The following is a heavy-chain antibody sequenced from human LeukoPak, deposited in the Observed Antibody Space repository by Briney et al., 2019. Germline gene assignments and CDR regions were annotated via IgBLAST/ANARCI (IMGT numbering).Heavy chain of an antibody. V-gene: IGHV4-30-4*08. J-gene: IGHJ4*02. Sequence: PSQTLSLTCTVFGGSISSGDYYWSWIRQPPGKGLEWIGYIYYSGSTYYNPSLKSRVTISVDTSKNQFSLKLSSVTAADTAVYYCARGTMVRGVMGYWGQGTLVTVSS. D-gene: IGHD3-10*01. CDR1: GGSISSGDYY. CDR2: IYYSGST. CDR3: ARGTMVRGVMGY.